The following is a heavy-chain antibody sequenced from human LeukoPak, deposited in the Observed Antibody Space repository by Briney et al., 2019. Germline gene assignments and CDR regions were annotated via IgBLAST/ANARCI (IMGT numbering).Heavy chain of an antibody. Sequence: GGSLRLSCAASGFTFSSFTMNWVRQAPGKGLEWISYISSSGTYTNYADSVKGRFTISRDNAKNSIYLKMNSLRAEDTAVYYCATSPRGYSGYEYYFDYWGQGTLVTVSS. CDR1: GFTFSSFT. D-gene: IGHD5-12*01. CDR2: ISSSGTYT. J-gene: IGHJ4*02. V-gene: IGHV3-21*05. CDR3: ATSPRGYSGYEYYFDY.